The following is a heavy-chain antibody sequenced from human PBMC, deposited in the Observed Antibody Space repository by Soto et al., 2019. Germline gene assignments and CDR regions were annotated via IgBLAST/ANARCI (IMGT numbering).Heavy chain of an antibody. CDR2: ISTFNGNT. CDR3: ARGTGLRYPSDF. CDR1: GYTFTDYG. J-gene: IGHJ4*02. Sequence: QIQVVQSGAEVKKPGASVRVSCTASGYTFTDYGFIWVRQAPGQELERMGWISTFNGNTNYAQNIPGRVTMTTDTSTTTVYMELMGLRSDDTAVYYCARGTGLRYPSDFCGQGTLVTVSS. V-gene: IGHV1-18*04. D-gene: IGHD2-2*02.